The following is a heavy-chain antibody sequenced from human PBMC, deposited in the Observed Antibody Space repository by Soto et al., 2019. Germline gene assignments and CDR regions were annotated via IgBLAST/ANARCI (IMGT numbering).Heavy chain of an antibody. Sequence: PSQTLSLTCAISGDSVSSNSAAWNWIRQSPSRGLEWLGRTYYRSKWYNDYAVSVKSRITINPDTSKNQFSLQLNSVTPEDTAVYYCAREIHQYLFGVARYYYYMDVWGKGTTVTVSS. J-gene: IGHJ6*03. CDR2: TYYRSKWYN. CDR3: AREIHQYLFGVARYYYYMDV. D-gene: IGHD3-3*01. CDR1: GDSVSSNSAA. V-gene: IGHV6-1*01.